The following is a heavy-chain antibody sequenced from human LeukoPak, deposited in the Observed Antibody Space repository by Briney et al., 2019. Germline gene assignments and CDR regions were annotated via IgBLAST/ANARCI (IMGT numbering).Heavy chain of an antibody. Sequence: PSETLSLTCTVSGGSISSGDYYWSWIRQPPGKGPEWIGYIYYSGSTFYNPSLKRRVTISVDTSKNQFSLKLSSVTAADTAVYYCAKGTVVRMFDYWGQGTLVTVSS. D-gene: IGHD4-23*01. CDR1: GGSISSGDYY. J-gene: IGHJ4*02. CDR3: AKGTVVRMFDY. V-gene: IGHV4-30-4*08. CDR2: IYYSGST.